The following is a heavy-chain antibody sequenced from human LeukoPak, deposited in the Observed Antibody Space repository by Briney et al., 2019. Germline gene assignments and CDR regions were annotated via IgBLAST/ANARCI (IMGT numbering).Heavy chain of an antibody. V-gene: IGHV4-4*09. D-gene: IGHD6-13*01. CDR2: IHSSGST. CDR1: GGSISSYY. J-gene: IGHJ4*02. Sequence: SETLSLTCTVSGGSISSYYWSWIRQPPGKGLEWIAYIHSSGSTNYNPSLKSRVTISVDTSKNQFSLRLTSVTAADTAVYYCARQKAAAGRSHFDYWGQGTLVTVSS. CDR3: ARQKAAAGRSHFDY.